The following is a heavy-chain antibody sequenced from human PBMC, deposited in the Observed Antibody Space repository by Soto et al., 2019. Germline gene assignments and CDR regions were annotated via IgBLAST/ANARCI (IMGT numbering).Heavy chain of an antibody. D-gene: IGHD3-22*01. CDR3: ARGLRIYYDRSGLHY. CDR2: ISSRSSTI. CDR1: GFTFSSYE. Sequence: GGSLRLSCAASGFTFSSYEMNWVRQAPGKGLEWVSYISSRSSTIYYADSVRGRFTISRDNSKNSLYLQMNSLRAEDTAVYYCARGLRIYYDRSGLHYWGQGTLVTVSS. J-gene: IGHJ4*02. V-gene: IGHV3-48*03.